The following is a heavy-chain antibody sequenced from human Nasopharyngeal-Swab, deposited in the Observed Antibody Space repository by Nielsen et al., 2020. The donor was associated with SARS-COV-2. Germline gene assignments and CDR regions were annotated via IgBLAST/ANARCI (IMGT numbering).Heavy chain of an antibody. D-gene: IGHD6-13*01. CDR1: GFSLSTSGMC. CDR3: ARIRQTHSSWIYDFDY. CDR2: IDWDDDK. V-gene: IGHV2-70*01. Sequence: SGPTLVKPTQTVTLTCTFSGFSLSTSGMCVSWIRQPPGKALEWLALIDWDDDKYYSTSLKTRLTIPKDTSKNQVVLTMTNMDPVDTATYYCARIRQTHSSWIYDFDYWGQGTLVTVSS. J-gene: IGHJ4*02.